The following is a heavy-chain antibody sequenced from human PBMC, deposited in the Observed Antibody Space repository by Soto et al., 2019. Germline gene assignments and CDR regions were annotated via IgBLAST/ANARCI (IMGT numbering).Heavy chain of an antibody. V-gene: IGHV3-73*02. J-gene: IGHJ4*02. CDR1: GFTFSGSA. D-gene: IGHD4-17*01. Sequence: EVQLVESGGGLVQPGGSLKLSCAASGFTFSGSAMHWVRQASGKGLEWVGRIRSKANSYATAYAASVKGRFTISRDDSKNTAYLQMNSLKTEDTAVYYCTRHSIPELLMTTVVRAEMDYWGQGTLVTVSS. CDR2: IRSKANSYAT. CDR3: TRHSIPELLMTTVVRAEMDY.